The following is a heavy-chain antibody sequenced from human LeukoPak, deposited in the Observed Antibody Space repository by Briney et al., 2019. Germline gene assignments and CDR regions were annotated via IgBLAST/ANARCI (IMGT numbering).Heavy chain of an antibody. CDR2: IYTSGST. J-gene: IGHJ5*02. D-gene: IGHD6-13*01. CDR3: ARDGVSSSLFHNWFDP. V-gene: IGHV4-4*07. CDR1: GGSISSYY. Sequence: PSETLSLTCTVSGGSISSYYWSWIRQPAGKGLEWIGRIYTSGSTNYNPSLKSRVTMSVDTSKNQFSLKLSSVTAADTAVYYCARDGVSSSLFHNWFDPWGQGTLVTVSS.